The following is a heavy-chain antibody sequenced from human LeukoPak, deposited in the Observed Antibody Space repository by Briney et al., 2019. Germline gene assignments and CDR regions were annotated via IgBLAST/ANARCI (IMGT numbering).Heavy chain of an antibody. J-gene: IGHJ2*01. CDR1: GGSISSSSYY. Sequence: SETLSLTCTVSGGSISSSSYYWGRIRQPPGKGLEWIGSIYYSGSTYYNPSLKSRVTISVDTSKNQFSLKLSSVTAADTAVYYCASDSSGWYNQGYWYFDLWGRGTLVTVSS. D-gene: IGHD6-19*01. CDR3: ASDSSGWYNQGYWYFDL. CDR2: IYYSGST. V-gene: IGHV4-39*01.